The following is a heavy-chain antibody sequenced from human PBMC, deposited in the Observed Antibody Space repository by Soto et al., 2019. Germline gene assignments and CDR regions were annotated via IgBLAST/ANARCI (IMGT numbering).Heavy chain of an antibody. Sequence: GGSLRLSCAASGFTFSSYAMSWVRQAPGKGLEWVSAISGSGGSTYYADSVKGRFTISRDNSKNTLYLQMNSLRAEDTAVYYCAKVVASYYDSSGYMVDYWGQGTLVTVSS. V-gene: IGHV3-23*01. CDR3: AKVVASYYDSSGYMVDY. CDR2: ISGSGGST. CDR1: GFTFSSYA. J-gene: IGHJ4*02. D-gene: IGHD3-22*01.